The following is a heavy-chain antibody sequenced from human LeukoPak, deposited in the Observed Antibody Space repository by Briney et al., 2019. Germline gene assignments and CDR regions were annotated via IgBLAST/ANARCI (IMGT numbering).Heavy chain of an antibody. Sequence: GASVKVSCMPSVGTFSSYAISWVRQAPGQGLEWMGGIIPIFGTANYAQKFQGRVTITADKSTSTAYMELSSLRSEDTAVYYCARDYSEQLVLSYWGQGTLVTVSS. CDR3: ARDYSEQLVLSY. CDR1: VGTFSSYA. J-gene: IGHJ4*02. V-gene: IGHV1-69*06. D-gene: IGHD6-13*01. CDR2: IIPIFGTA.